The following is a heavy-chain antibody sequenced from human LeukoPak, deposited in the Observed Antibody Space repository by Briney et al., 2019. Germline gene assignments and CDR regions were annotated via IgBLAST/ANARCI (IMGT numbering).Heavy chain of an antibody. CDR3: ARQVSSGWPYYFAY. Sequence: TSETLSLTCTVSGGSVSSSSYYWGWIRQPPGKGLEWVGCIYNSGSTYYDPSLKSRVTISVDTSKNQVSLKVNSVTAADTAVYYCARQVSSGWPYYFAYWGQGTLVTVSS. J-gene: IGHJ4*02. V-gene: IGHV4-39*01. D-gene: IGHD6-19*01. CDR1: GGSVSSSSYY. CDR2: IYNSGST.